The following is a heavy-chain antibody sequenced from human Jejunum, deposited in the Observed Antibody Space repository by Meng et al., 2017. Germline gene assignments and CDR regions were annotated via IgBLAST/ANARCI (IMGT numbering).Heavy chain of an antibody. CDR3: AILSRDIAADRG. J-gene: IGHJ4*02. Sequence: GESLKISCVTSGFTFSTSAVSWVRQAPGKGLEWVSGFVGVDDYTYDVTYADSVKGRFTLTRVNSKNTLYLQMNSLRAEDTALYYCAILSRDIAADRGWGQGTLVTVSS. V-gene: IGHV3-23*01. CDR1: GFTFSTSA. D-gene: IGHD2-15*01. CDR2: FVGVDDYT.